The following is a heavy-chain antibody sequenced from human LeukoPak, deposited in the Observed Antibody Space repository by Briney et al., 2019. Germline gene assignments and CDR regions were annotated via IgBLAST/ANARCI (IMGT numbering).Heavy chain of an antibody. CDR1: GFTLGSHD. CDR2: VSSGFHA. V-gene: IGHV3-13*01. CDR3: VREARGYHYTYFDY. J-gene: IGHJ4*02. D-gene: IGHD5-18*01. Sequence: GESLRLSCTASGFTLGSHDMHWVRQIPGQGLEWVAAVSSGFHAFFADSVQGRFTVSREDARNSLYLQMNSLRAGDTAVYYCVREARGYHYTYFDYWGQGTLVTVSS.